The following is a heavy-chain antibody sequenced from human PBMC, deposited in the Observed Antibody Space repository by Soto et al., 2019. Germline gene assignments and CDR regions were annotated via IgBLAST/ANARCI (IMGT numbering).Heavy chain of an antibody. V-gene: IGHV4-30-4*08. CDR3: ARVADCSGGRCYF. Sequence: LVKPTQTLTLTCTFSGFSLSTIGMCVSWIRQPPGKALEWIGYIYYSGSTYYNPSLKSRVTTSVDTSKNQFSLKLSSGTAADTAVYYCARVADCSGGRCYF. CDR2: IYYSGST. J-gene: IGHJ4*03. CDR1: GFSLSTIGMC. D-gene: IGHD2-15*01.